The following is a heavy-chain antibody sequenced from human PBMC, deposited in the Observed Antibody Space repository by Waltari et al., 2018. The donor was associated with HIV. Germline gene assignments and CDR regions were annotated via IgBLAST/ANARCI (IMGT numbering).Heavy chain of an antibody. CDR3: VRQPLRHDL. J-gene: IGHJ2*01. V-gene: IGHV3-7*01. CDR2: ISYDAREK. CDR1: GFTFSSHD. Sequence: EVKLVESGGGAVQTGGSLRLSCEGSGFTFSSHDMDWVRQTPGKGLVWVAEISYDAREKFNGDSVRGRFVVSRDNARNSIFLQMNNLRDDDTGVYFCVRQPLRHDL.